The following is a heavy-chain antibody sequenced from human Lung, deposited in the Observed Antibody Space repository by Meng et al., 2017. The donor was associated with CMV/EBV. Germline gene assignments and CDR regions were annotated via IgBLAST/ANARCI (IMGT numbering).Heavy chain of an antibody. CDR3: ARRPWGLDV. V-gene: IGHV3-7*01. J-gene: IGHJ6*02. Sequence: ESLKISCAASGFSLSAYWMTWVRQAPGQGLEWVANIKEDGSERDYVDSVEGRFTISRDNAKDSLYLQMNNLRAEDTAVYYCARRPWGLDVLGQGSTVTVSS. CDR1: GFSLSAYW. CDR2: IKEDGSER.